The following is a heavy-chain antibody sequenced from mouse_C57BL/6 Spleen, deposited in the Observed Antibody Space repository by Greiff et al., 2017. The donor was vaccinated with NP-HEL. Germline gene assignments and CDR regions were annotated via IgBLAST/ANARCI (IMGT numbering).Heavy chain of an antibody. Sequence: VQLQQPGAELVKPGASVKMSCKASGYTFTSYWITWVKQRPGQGLEWIGDIYPGSGSTNYNEKFKSKATLTVDTSSSTAYMQLSSLTSEDSAVYYCARRYDYGAWFAYWGQGTLVTVSA. D-gene: IGHD2-4*01. CDR2: IYPGSGST. CDR3: ARRYDYGAWFAY. J-gene: IGHJ3*01. V-gene: IGHV1-55*01. CDR1: GYTFTSYW.